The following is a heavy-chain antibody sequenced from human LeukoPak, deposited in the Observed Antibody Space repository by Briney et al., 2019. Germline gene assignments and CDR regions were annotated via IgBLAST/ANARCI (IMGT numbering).Heavy chain of an antibody. J-gene: IGHJ4*02. Sequence: GESLKISCKGSGYSFTTYWIGWVRQMPGKGLEWMGLIYPGDSHTTYSSSFQGQVTISADKSISTAYLQWSSLKASDTAMYYCATTYAGRYYLDYWGQGTLVTVSS. CDR1: GYSFTTYW. V-gene: IGHV5-51*01. D-gene: IGHD3-16*01. CDR2: IYPGDSHT. CDR3: ATTYAGRYYLDY.